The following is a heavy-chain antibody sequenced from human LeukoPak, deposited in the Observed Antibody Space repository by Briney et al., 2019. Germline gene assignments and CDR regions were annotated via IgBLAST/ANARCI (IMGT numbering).Heavy chain of an antibody. V-gene: IGHV3-21*01. Sequence: GGSLRLSCAAAGFTFRSYSMNWVRQAPGKGLEWVSSISTTSGHIYYADSLKGRFTISRDNARNSLSLQVNGLRADDTAVYYCARQRGSGCLDYWGQGTLVTVSS. CDR2: ISTTSGHI. J-gene: IGHJ4*02. CDR3: ARQRGSGCLDY. CDR1: GFTFRSYS. D-gene: IGHD6-19*01.